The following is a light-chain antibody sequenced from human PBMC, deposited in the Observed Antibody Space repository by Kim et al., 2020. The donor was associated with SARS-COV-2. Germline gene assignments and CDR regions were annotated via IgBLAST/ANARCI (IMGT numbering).Light chain of an antibody. CDR1: SSDVGYYKS. CDR3: SSHTTSSTYV. CDR2: DVS. V-gene: IGLV2-14*04. J-gene: IGLJ1*01. Sequence: GESITSSGTGTSSDVGYYKSVSGYQQHPGKAPRLIIYDVSERASGVSNRCSGSQSGNTASLTISGLRAEDEADYYCSSHTTSSTYVFGSGTQLTVL.